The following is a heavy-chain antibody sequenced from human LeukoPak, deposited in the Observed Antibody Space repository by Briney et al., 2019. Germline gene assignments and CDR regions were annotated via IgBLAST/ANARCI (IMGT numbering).Heavy chain of an antibody. CDR3: AREQAARTKNWFDP. V-gene: IGHV1-69*01. J-gene: IGHJ5*02. D-gene: IGHD6-6*01. CDR2: IIPIFGTA. CDR1: GGTFSSYA. Sequence: SVKVSCKASGGTFSSYAISWVRQAPGQGLEWMGGIIPIFGTANYAQKFQGRVTITADESTSTAYMELSSLRSEDTAVYYCAREQAARTKNWFDPWGQGTLVTVSS.